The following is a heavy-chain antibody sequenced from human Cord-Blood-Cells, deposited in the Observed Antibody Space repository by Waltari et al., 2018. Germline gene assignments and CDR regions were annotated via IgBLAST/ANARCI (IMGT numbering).Heavy chain of an antibody. Sequence: QVQLQLRGAGLLKPSGILSLTCAVYGGSFSGNYWSWIRQPPGKGLEWIGEINHSGITNYHPSHKIRVTLSADTSKNQFSLKRSSVTAVDTAVYYWARERVAGEMYYVDYGGQGTLVTVSS. D-gene: IGHD6-19*01. CDR1: GGSFSGNY. CDR2: INHSGIT. CDR3: ARERVAGEMYYVDY. J-gene: IGHJ4*02. V-gene: IGHV4-34*01.